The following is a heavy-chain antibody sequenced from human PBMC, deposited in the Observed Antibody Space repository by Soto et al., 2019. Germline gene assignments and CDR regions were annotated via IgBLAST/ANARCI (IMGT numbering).Heavy chain of an antibody. Sequence: QVQLVESGGGVVQPGRSLRLSCAASGFTFSSYAMHWVRQAPGKGLEWVAVISYDGSNKYYADSVKGRFTISRDNSKNTLYMQMNSMRAEDTAVYYCARDSQVAAAFGYWGPGTLVTVSS. CDR3: ARDSQVAAAFGY. CDR2: ISYDGSNK. V-gene: IGHV3-30-3*01. CDR1: GFTFSSYA. D-gene: IGHD2-15*01. J-gene: IGHJ4*02.